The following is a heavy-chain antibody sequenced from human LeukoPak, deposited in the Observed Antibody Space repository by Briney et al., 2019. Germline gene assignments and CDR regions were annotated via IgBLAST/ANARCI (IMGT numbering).Heavy chain of an antibody. V-gene: IGHV3-30*02. CDR3: AKDRDSTFDY. CDR2: IRYDGSNK. D-gene: IGHD6-13*01. Sequence: GGSLRLSCAASGFTFSSYGMHWVRQAPGKGLEWVAFIRYDGSNKYYADSAKGRFTISRDNSKNTLYLQMNSLRAEDTAVYYCAKDRDSTFDYWGQGTLVTVSS. J-gene: IGHJ4*02. CDR1: GFTFSSYG.